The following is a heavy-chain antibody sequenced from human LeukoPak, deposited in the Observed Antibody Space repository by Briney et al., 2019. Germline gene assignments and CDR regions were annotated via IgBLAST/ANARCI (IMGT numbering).Heavy chain of an antibody. CDR2: INHSGST. Sequence: PSETLSLTCTVSGGSISSSSYYWGWIRQPPGKGLEWIGEINHSGSTNYNPSLKSRVTISVDTSKNQFSLKLSSVTAADTAVYYCARGWVGYCSSTSCYASRYFQHWGQGTLVTVSS. CDR1: GGSISSSSYY. D-gene: IGHD2-2*01. CDR3: ARGWVGYCSSTSCYASRYFQH. V-gene: IGHV4-39*07. J-gene: IGHJ1*01.